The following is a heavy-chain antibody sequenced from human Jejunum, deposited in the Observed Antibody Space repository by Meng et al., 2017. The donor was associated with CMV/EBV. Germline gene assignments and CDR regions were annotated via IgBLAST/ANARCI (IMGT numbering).Heavy chain of an antibody. V-gene: IGHV3-30*02. J-gene: IGHJ6*02. CDR2: IRHDGTTK. CDR1: TFSSSG. Sequence: TFSSSGMHWFPRAPGQGLEGVAFIRHDGTTKYYADSLEGRFTVSRDTSENTLYLQMNSLRAEDTAVYYCAKDKVYVSPYYSGMDVWGQGTTGTVSS. CDR3: AKDKVYVSPYYSGMDV. D-gene: IGHD2-8*01.